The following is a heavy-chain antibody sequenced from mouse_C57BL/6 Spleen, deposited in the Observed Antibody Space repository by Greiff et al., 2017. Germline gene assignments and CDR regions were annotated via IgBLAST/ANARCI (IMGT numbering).Heavy chain of an antibody. CDR1: GYTFTSYW. CDR2: LDPSDSYT. V-gene: IGHV1-50*01. J-gene: IGHJ4*01. D-gene: IGHD1-1*01. CDR3: ARRTVVAPYYAMDY. Sequence: QVQLQQPGAELVKPGASVKLSCKASGYTFTSYWMQWVKQRPGQGLEWIGELDPSDSYTNYNQKFKGKATLTVDTSSSTAYMQLSSLTSEDSAVYYCARRTVVAPYYAMDYWGQGTSVTVSS.